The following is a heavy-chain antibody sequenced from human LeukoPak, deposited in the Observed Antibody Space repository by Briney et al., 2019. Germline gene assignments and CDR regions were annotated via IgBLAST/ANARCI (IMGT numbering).Heavy chain of an antibody. CDR2: ISSSSSTI. V-gene: IGHV3-21*04. J-gene: IGHJ4*02. D-gene: IGHD3-9*01. CDR3: AGSKDRYDILTGDY. Sequence: GGSLRLSCAASGFTFSSYSMNWVRQAPGKGLEWVSSISSSSSTIYYADSVKGRFTISRDNSKNTLYLQMNSLRAEDTAVYYCAGSKDRYDILTGDYWGQGTLVTVSS. CDR1: GFTFSSYS.